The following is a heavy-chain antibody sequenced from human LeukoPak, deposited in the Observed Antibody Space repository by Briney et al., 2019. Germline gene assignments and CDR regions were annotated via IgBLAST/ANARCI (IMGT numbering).Heavy chain of an antibody. J-gene: IGHJ4*02. CDR2: ISGSGGST. Sequence: GGSLRLSCAASGFTFSSYGMSWVRQAPGKGLEWVSAISGSGGSTYYADSVKGRFTISRDNAKNSLYLQMNSLRAEDTAVYYCARFGYCSGGSCPWGQGTLVTVSS. CDR1: GFTFSSYG. CDR3: ARFGYCSGGSCP. V-gene: IGHV3-23*01. D-gene: IGHD2-15*01.